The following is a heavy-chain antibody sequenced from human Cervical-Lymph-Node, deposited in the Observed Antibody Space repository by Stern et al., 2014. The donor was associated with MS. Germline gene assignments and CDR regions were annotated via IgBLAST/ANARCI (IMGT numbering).Heavy chain of an antibody. Sequence: QVQLQQWGAGLLKPSETLSLTCAVYGESFSGYYWSWIRQPPGKGLEWIGEINHTGNTNYNPSLKSRVTISMDTSKNQFSLKLNSVTAADTAVYYCARPSPYYYIGAFDVWGQGTMVTVSS. CDR1: GESFSGYY. CDR2: INHTGNT. D-gene: IGHD3-22*01. V-gene: IGHV4-34*01. CDR3: ARPSPYYYIGAFDV. J-gene: IGHJ3*01.